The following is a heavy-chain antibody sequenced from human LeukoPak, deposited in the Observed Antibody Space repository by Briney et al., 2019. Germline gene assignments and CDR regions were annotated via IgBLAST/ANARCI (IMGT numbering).Heavy chain of an antibody. CDR3: VSFYETY. V-gene: IGHV3-74*01. CDR2: INSDGSWT. D-gene: IGHD2/OR15-2a*01. J-gene: IGHJ4*02. Sequence: GGSLRLSCAASGNYWMHWVRQAPGKGLVWVSHINSDGSWTSYADSVKGRFTISKDNAKNTVYLQMNSLRAEDTAVYYCVSFYETYRGRGTLVTVSS. CDR1: GNYW.